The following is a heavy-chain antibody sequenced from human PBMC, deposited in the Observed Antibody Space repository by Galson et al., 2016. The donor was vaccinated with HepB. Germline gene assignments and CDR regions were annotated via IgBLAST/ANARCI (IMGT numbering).Heavy chain of an antibody. D-gene: IGHD3-3*01. Sequence: PALVKPTQTLTLTCDVSGISLSTSGVGVGWIRQPPGKALEWLALTFWDGDQRYRPSLDNRLSISKDTSKNQVVLTLTTREAVDTATYYCVRARLYFDFLRGYSTRHYYFDYWGQGTLVTVSS. CDR3: VRARLYFDFLRGYSTRHYYFDY. V-gene: IGHV2-5*02. CDR2: TFWDGDQ. J-gene: IGHJ4*02. CDR1: GISLSTSGVG.